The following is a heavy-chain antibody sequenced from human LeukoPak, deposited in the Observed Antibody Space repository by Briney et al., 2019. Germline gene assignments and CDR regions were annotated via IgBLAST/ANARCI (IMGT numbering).Heavy chain of an antibody. Sequence: LRLSCAASGFTFSTYWMSWVRQAPGKALEWLARIDWDDDKFYSTSLKTRLTISKDTSKNQVVLTMTNMDPVDTATYYCARIRGGNTYGFDYWGQGTLVTVSS. J-gene: IGHJ4*02. CDR1: GFTFSTYW. CDR2: IDWDDDK. D-gene: IGHD5-18*01. CDR3: ARIRGGNTYGFDY. V-gene: IGHV2-70*04.